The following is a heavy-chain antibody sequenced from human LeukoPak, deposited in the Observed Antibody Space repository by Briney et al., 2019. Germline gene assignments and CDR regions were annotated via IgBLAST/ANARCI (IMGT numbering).Heavy chain of an antibody. Sequence: ASVKVSCKASGYTFTGYYMHWVRQAPGQGLEWMGWINPNSGGTNYAQKFQGRVTMTRDTSISTACMELSRLRSDDTAVYYCARPISSIAARPDDAFDIWGQGTMVTVSS. CDR2: INPNSGGT. CDR3: ARPISSIAARPDDAFDI. J-gene: IGHJ3*02. D-gene: IGHD6-6*01. CDR1: GYTFTGYY. V-gene: IGHV1-2*02.